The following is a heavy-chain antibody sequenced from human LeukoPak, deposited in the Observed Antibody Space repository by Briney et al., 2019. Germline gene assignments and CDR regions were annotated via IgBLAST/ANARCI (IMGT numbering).Heavy chain of an antibody. CDR2: INSDGSST. D-gene: IGHD2-15*01. CDR1: GFTFSGYW. Sequence: SGGSLRLSCAATGFTFSGYWMHWVRQTPGKGLLWVSRINSDGSSTSYADSVKGRFTISRDNAKNTLYLQMNSLRAEDTAVYYCARDRYCSGGSCYLLDYWGQGTPVTVSS. J-gene: IGHJ4*02. CDR3: ARDRYCSGGSCYLLDY. V-gene: IGHV3-74*01.